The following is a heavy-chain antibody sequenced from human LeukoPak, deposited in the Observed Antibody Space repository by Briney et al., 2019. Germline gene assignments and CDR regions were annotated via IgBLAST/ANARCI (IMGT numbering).Heavy chain of an antibody. CDR3: ARGFGPNGFDI. V-gene: IGHV3-66*01. CDR2: TDSGGGT. D-gene: IGHD3-3*01. CDR1: GFTVSNNS. J-gene: IGHJ3*02. Sequence: GGSLRLSCAASGFTVSNNSMSWVRQAPGKGLEWVSVTDSGGGTDYSDSVKGRFNISRDNSKNSLHLQMNSLRAEDTAVYCCARGFGPNGFDIWGQGTMVTVSA.